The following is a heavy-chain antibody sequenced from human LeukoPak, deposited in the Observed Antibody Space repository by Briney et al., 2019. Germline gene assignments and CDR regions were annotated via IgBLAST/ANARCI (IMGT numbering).Heavy chain of an antibody. CDR2: IYYSGST. V-gene: IGHV4-61*01. D-gene: IGHD3-22*01. J-gene: IGHJ3*02. Sequence: PSETLSLTCTVSGVSVSSGSYYWSWIRQPPGKGLEWIGYIYYSGSTNYNPSLKSRVTISVDTSKNQFSLKLSSVTAADTAVYYCARRSSGSRPYDAFDIWGQGTMVTVSS. CDR1: GVSVSSGSYY. CDR3: ARRSSGSRPYDAFDI.